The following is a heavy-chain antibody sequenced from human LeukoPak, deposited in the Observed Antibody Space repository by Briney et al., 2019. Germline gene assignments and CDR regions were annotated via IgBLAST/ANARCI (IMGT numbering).Heavy chain of an antibody. V-gene: IGHV1-18*01. CDR1: GYTFTSYG. CDR3: ARSSSPAARWLVNRYYFDY. D-gene: IGHD6-19*01. CDR2: ISAYNGNT. J-gene: IGHJ4*02. Sequence: VASVKVSCKASGYTFTSYGISWVRQAPGQGLEWMGWISAYNGNTNYAQKVQGRVTMTTDTSTSTAYMELRSLRSDDTAVYYCARSSSPAARWLVNRYYFDYWGQGTLVTVSS.